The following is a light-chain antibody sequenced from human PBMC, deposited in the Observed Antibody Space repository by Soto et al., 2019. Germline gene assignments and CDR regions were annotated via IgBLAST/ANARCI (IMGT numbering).Light chain of an antibody. CDR1: NIGTKS. V-gene: IGLV3-21*04. CDR3: QVWDSSSDHSKWV. Sequence: SYVLTQPSSVSVAPGKTARITCGRNNIGTKSVHWYQQKPGQAPVLVIYYDSDRPSGIPERFSGSNSGNTATLTISRVEAGDEADYYCQVWDSSSDHSKWVFGGGTKVTVL. CDR2: YDS. J-gene: IGLJ3*02.